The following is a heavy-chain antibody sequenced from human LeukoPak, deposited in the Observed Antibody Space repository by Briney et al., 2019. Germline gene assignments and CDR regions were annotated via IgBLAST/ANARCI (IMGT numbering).Heavy chain of an antibody. CDR3: ASHRAGGGSGLDY. J-gene: IGHJ4*02. CDR1: GYSFTGYW. CDR2: IYPGDSDT. V-gene: IGHV5-51*01. D-gene: IGHD2-15*01. Sequence: GESLKISCKGSGYSFTGYWIGWVRQMPGKGLDWMGIIYPGDSDTRYSPSFQGQVTISADKSISTAYLQWSSLKASDTAMYYCASHRAGGGSGLDYWGQGTLVTVSS.